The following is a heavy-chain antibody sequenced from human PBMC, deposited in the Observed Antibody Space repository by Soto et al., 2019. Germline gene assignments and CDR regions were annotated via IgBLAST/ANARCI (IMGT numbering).Heavy chain of an antibody. CDR1: GFTVSSNY. CDR3: ARDRLKDSSGYHAFDI. CDR2: IYSGGST. D-gene: IGHD3-22*01. Sequence: PGGSLRLSCAASGFTVSSNYMSWVRQAPGKGLEWVSVIYSGGSTYYADSVKGRFTISRDNSKNTLYLQMNSLRAEDTAVYYCARDRLKDSSGYHAFDIWGQGTMVTVSS. V-gene: IGHV3-53*01. J-gene: IGHJ3*02.